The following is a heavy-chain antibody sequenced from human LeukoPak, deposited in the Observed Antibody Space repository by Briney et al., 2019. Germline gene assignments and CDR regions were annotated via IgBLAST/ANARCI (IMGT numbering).Heavy chain of an antibody. Sequence: PGGSLRLSCAASGFTFSTYGMHWVRQAPGKGLEWVAFIDYGGSYKYYADSAKGRFTISRDNSRNTLYLQMNSLRVEDTAVYYCAKDTLDYWGQGTLVTVSS. CDR1: GFTFSTYG. V-gene: IGHV3-30*02. J-gene: IGHJ4*02. CDR3: AKDTLDY. CDR2: IDYGGSYK.